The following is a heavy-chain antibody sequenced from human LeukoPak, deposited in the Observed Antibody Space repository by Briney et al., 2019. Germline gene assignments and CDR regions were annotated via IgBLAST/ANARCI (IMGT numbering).Heavy chain of an antibody. Sequence: GASVKVSCKASGGTFSSYAISWVRQAPGQGLEWMGGIIPIFGPTNYAQKFQGGVTITADQSTRTAYMELSSLRSEDTAVYYCARGSAMVEGYNWFDPWGQGTLVTVSS. J-gene: IGHJ5*02. CDR1: GGTFSSYA. CDR2: IIPIFGPT. D-gene: IGHD4/OR15-4a*01. V-gene: IGHV1-69*13. CDR3: ARGSAMVEGYNWFDP.